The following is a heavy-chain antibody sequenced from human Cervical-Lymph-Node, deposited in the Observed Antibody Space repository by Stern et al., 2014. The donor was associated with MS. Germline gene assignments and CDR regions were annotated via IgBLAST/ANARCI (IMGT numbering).Heavy chain of an antibody. CDR3: GRGGIAAAIDL. CDR2: IGIAGDT. V-gene: IGHV3-13*01. CDR1: GFSFSNHD. J-gene: IGHJ5*02. D-gene: IGHD6-13*01. Sequence: EVQLEESGGGLVQPGGSLRLSCAASGFSFSNHDMHWVRQGTGKGVEWVSNIGIAGDTWYADSVKGRFTISRDDAKSSLHLQMNSLRVGDTAVYYCGRGGIAAAIDLWGQGTLVTVSS.